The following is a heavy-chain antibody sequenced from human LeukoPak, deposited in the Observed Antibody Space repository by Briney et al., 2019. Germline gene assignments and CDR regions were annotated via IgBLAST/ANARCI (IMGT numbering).Heavy chain of an antibody. CDR3: ARGLYYYDSSGYYLFDY. D-gene: IGHD3-22*01. CDR1: GGSISSYY. CDR2: IYYSGST. J-gene: IGHJ4*02. Sequence: PSETLSLTCTVSGGSISSYYWSWIRQPPGKGLEWIGYIYYSGSTNYNPSLKSRVTISVDTSKNQFSLKLSSVTAADTAVYYCARGLYYYDSSGYYLFDYWGQGTLVTVSS. V-gene: IGHV4-59*01.